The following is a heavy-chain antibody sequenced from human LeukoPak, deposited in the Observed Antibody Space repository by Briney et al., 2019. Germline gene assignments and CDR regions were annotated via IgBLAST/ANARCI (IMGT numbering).Heavy chain of an antibody. CDR2: INPSGGST. D-gene: IGHD3-10*01. CDR1: GYTFTSYY. V-gene: IGHV1-46*01. J-gene: IGHJ3*02. CDR3: ARDIAHVFLWFGEPQPDAFDI. Sequence: ASVKVSCKASGYTFTSYYMHWVRQAPGQGLEWMGIINPSGGSTSYAQKFQGRVTMTRDMSTSTVYMELSSLRSEDTAVYYCARDIAHVFLWFGEPQPDAFDIWGQGTMVTVSS.